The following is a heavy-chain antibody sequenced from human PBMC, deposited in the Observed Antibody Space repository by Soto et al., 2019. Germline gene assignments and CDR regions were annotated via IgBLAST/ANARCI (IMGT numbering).Heavy chain of an antibody. CDR3: ALDFTSVGGS. V-gene: IGHV1-69*01. J-gene: IGHJ4*02. CDR1: GGTFSRHS. CDR2: IIPIFDAT. Sequence: QVQMVQSGAEVKKPGSSARVSCKVSGGTFSRHSISWVRQAPGQGLEWMGGIIPIFDATQYAQKFQGRLTITADESTTAFHMDLSGWRPEDTAIYFCALDFTSVGGSGGQGTLGTVS. D-gene: IGHD2-15*01.